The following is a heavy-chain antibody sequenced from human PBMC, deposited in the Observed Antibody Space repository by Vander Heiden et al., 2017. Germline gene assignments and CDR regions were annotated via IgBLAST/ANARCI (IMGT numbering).Heavy chain of an antibody. J-gene: IGHJ6*01. CDR3: ARGPSKMHWLIWMVG. CDR2: INHRGST. V-gene: IGHV4-34*01. D-gene: IGHD6-19*01. Sequence: QLQLQQWGAVLLQPSETLSLTCAVSGGPLGPYYWTWIRQPPGKGLEWIGEINHRGSTNYSPSLNSRLTISIDTSKNQFSRTLSSVTAADTAVDDCARGPSKMHWLIWMVGWG. CDR1: GGPLGPYY.